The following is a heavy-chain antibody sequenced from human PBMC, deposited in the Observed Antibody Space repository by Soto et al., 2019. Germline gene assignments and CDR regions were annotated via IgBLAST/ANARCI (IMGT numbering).Heavy chain of an antibody. V-gene: IGHV4-61*08. CDR1: GGSISSGGYS. J-gene: IGHJ5*02. CDR2: IYYSGST. CDR3: ARQTFGELIGNWFDP. D-gene: IGHD3-10*01. Sequence: SETLSLTCAVSGGSISSGGYSCNWIRQPPGKGLEWIGYIYYSGSTNYNPSLKSRVTISVDTSKNQFSLKLSSVTAADTAVYYCARQTFGELIGNWFDPWGQGTLVTVSS.